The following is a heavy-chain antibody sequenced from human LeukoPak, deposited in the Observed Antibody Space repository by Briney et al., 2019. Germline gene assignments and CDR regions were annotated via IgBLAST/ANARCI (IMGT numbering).Heavy chain of an antibody. CDR3: AREVVATFPLGGWFDP. CDR1: GYSISSGYY. Sequence: SETLSLTCTVFGYSISSGYYWGWIRPPPGKGLEWIGIIYHSGSTYYNPSLKSRVTISVDTSKNQFSLKLSSVPAADTAVYYCAREVVATFPLGGWFDPWGPGTLVTVSS. J-gene: IGHJ5*02. CDR2: IYHSGST. D-gene: IGHD2-15*01. V-gene: IGHV4-38-2*02.